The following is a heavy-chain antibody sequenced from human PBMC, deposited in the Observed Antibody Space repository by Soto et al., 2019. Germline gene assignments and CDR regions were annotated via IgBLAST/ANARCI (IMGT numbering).Heavy chain of an antibody. CDR3: AREFPSLYDILTGYYPEDAFDI. V-gene: IGHV4-31*03. Sequence: QVQLQESGPGLVKPSQTLSLTCTVSGGSISSGGYYWSWIRQHPGKGLEWIGYIYYSGSTYYNPSLTSRVTLSVDTSKNQFSLKLSSVTAADTAVYYCAREFPSLYDILTGYYPEDAFDIWGQGTMVTVSS. CDR2: IYYSGST. D-gene: IGHD3-9*01. J-gene: IGHJ3*02. CDR1: GGSISSGGYY.